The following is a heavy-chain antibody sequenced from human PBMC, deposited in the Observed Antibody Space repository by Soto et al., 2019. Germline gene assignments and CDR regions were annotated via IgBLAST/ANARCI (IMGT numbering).Heavy chain of an antibody. CDR1: GFTFENYS. J-gene: IGHJ4*02. CDR3: AKDKLYSNYEYYFDN. D-gene: IGHD4-4*01. Sequence: LRLSCAASGFTFENYSMHLVRQAPAQGLEWVSGISWNSGFIGYADSVMGRFTISRDNAKNSLYLQMNSLRAEDTAFYYCAKDKLYSNYEYYFDNWGRGTQVTVSS. V-gene: IGHV3-9*01. CDR2: ISWNSGFI.